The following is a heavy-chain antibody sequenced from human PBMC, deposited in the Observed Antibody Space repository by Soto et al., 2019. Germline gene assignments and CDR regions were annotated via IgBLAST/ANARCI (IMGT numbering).Heavy chain of an antibody. V-gene: IGHV3-15*07. CDR1: GFPASDAW. J-gene: IGHJ5*02. Sequence: GGSLRLSCVASGFPASDAWMNWVRQAPGKGLEWVGRIKSKTNGGTTDYTAPVKDRFTISRDDSKNTLYLQMNSLKTEDTAVYFCTTEGYSYGYHSIYSWGQGTLVTVSS. CDR3: TTEGYSYGYHSIYS. CDR2: IKSKTNGGTT. D-gene: IGHD5-18*01.